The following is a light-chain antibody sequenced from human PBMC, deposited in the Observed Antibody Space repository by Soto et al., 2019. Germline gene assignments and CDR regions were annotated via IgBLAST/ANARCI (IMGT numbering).Light chain of an antibody. Sequence: EIVLTQSPGTLSLSPGEGATLSCRSSQSISSSYLAWYQQKPGQAPRLLIYGASNRATGIPARFSGSRSGTEFTLAISSLQSEDFAVYYCQQYDNWPPGTFGQGTKVDIK. CDR2: GAS. J-gene: IGKJ1*01. CDR3: QQYDNWPPGT. V-gene: IGKV3D-15*01. CDR1: QSISSSY.